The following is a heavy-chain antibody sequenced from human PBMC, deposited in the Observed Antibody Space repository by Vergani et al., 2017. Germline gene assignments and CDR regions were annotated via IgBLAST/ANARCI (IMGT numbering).Heavy chain of an antibody. CDR1: GGSISSYY. CDR2: INHSGST. Sequence: QVQLQESGPGLVKPSETLSLTCTVSGGSISSYYWSWIRQPPGKGLEWIGEINHSGSTNYNPSLKSRVTISVDTSKNQFSLKLSSVTAADTAVYYCARVRRIYSSSWYDAFDIWGQGTMVTVSS. J-gene: IGHJ3*02. CDR3: ARVRRIYSSSWYDAFDI. V-gene: IGHV4-59*01. D-gene: IGHD6-13*01.